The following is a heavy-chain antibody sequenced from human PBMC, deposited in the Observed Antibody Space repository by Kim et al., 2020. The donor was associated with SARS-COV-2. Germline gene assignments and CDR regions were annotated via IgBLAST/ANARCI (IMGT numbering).Heavy chain of an antibody. Sequence: PSLKSRVTKSVDTSKNQFSLKLSSVTAADTAVYYCARSLGTVTRYYFDYWGQGTLVTVSS. V-gene: IGHV4-31*02. D-gene: IGHD4-4*01. J-gene: IGHJ4*02. CDR3: ARSLGTVTRYYFDY.